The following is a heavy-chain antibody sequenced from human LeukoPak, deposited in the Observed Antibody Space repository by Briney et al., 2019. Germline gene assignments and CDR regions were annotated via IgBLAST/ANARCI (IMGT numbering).Heavy chain of an antibody. CDR3: AKGVAVAGTPPGGDY. D-gene: IGHD6-19*01. V-gene: IGHV1-24*01. J-gene: IGHJ4*02. Sequence: ASVKVSCKVSGYSIIELSTHWVRQAPGKGLEWMGGVNLEHGNPVYAQKFQGRITMTEDTTTDTAYMELHSLTSEDTAVYYCAKGVAVAGTPPGGDYWGQGTLLTVSS. CDR2: VNLEHGNP. CDR1: GYSIIELS.